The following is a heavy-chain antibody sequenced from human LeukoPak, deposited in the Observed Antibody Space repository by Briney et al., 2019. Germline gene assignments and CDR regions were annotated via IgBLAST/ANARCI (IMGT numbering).Heavy chain of an antibody. Sequence: GGSLRLSCAASGFTFSSYSMNWVRQAPGKGLEWVSSISSSSSYIYYADSVKGRFTISRDNAKNSLYLQVNSLRAEDTAVYYCARVGGVRILGDPHYYYYMDVWGKGTTVTVSS. CDR1: GFTFSSYS. J-gene: IGHJ6*03. CDR2: ISSSSSYI. V-gene: IGHV3-21*01. CDR3: ARVGGVRILGDPHYYYYMDV. D-gene: IGHD2-8*02.